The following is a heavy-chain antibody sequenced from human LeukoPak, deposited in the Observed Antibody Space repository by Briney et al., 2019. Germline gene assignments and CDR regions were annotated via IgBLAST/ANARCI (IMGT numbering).Heavy chain of an antibody. V-gene: IGHV1-2*02. J-gene: IGHJ6*03. CDR2: INPNSGGT. Sequence: ASVKVSCKASGYTFTGYYMHWVRQAPGQGLEWMGWINPNSGGTNYAQKFQGRVTMTRDTSISTAYMELSRLRSDDTAVYYCARGQGYCSGGSCYYYYYYMDVWGKGTTVTISS. CDR1: GYTFTGYY. D-gene: IGHD2-15*01. CDR3: ARGQGYCSGGSCYYYYYYMDV.